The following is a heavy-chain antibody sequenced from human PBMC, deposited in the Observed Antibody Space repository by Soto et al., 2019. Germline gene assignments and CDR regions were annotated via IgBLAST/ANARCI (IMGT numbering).Heavy chain of an antibody. V-gene: IGHV4-30-4*01. J-gene: IGHJ5*02. CDR3: ATRPGRDWFDP. Sequence: SETLSLTCTVSGGSISSGDYYWSWIRQPPGKGLEWIGYIYYSGSTYYNPSLKSRVTISVDTSKNQFSLKLSSVTAADTAVYYCATRPGRDWFDPWGQGTLVTVSS. CDR2: IYYSGST. CDR1: GGSISSGDYY. D-gene: IGHD1-26*01.